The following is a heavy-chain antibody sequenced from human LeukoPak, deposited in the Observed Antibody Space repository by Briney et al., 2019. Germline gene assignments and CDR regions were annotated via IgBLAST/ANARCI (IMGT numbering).Heavy chain of an antibody. CDR1: GGSFSGYY. CDR2: INHSGST. J-gene: IGHJ6*02. V-gene: IGHV4-34*01. Sequence: SETLSLTCAVYGGSFSGYYWSWIRQPPGKGLEWIGEINHSGSTNYNPSLKSRVTISVDTSKNRFSLKLSPVTAADTAVYYCATTSIAAAPPLYYYYYGMDVWGQGTTVTVSS. D-gene: IGHD6-13*01. CDR3: ATTSIAAAPPLYYYYYGMDV.